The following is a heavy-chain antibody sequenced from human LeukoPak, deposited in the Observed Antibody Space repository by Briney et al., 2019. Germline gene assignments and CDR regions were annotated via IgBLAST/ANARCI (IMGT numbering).Heavy chain of an antibody. D-gene: IGHD3-10*01. CDR3: ARATYYYGSGSYHDAFDI. CDR1: GYTFTSYA. Sequence: ASVKVSCKASGYTFTSYAMHWVRQAPGQGLEWMGWINPNSGNTGYAQKFQGRVTITRNTSISTAYMELSSLRSEDTAVYYCARATYYYGSGSYHDAFDIWGQGTMVTVSS. CDR2: INPNSGNT. V-gene: IGHV1-8*03. J-gene: IGHJ3*02.